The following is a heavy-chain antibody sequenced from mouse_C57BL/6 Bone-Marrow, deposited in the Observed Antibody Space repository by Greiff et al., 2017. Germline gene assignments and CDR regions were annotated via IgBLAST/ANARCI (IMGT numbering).Heavy chain of an antibody. CDR3: ARFYYYGFYAMDY. V-gene: IGHV1-42*01. CDR2: INPSTGGT. Sequence: EVKLQESGPELVKPGASVKISCKASGYSFTGYYMNWVKQSPEQSLEWIGEINPSTGGTTYNQKFKAKATLTVDKSSSTAYMQLKSLTSEDSAVXYCARFYYYGFYAMDYRGQGTSVTDSS. J-gene: IGHJ4*01. D-gene: IGHD1-1*01. CDR1: GYSFTGYY.